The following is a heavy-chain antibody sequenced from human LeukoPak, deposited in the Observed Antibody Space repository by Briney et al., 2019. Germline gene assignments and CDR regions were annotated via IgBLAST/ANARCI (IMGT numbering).Heavy chain of an antibody. D-gene: IGHD3-10*01. J-gene: IGHJ4*02. CDR2: ISGDESST. V-gene: IGHV3-74*01. Sequence: GGSLRLSCAASGFTFSSYWMHWVRQAPGKGLVWVSRISGDESSTSYADSVKGRFTISRDNAKNTLFLQMNSLRAEDTAVYYCAGGSTMDRGLVYCWGQGSLDTVSS. CDR3: AGGSTMDRGLVYC. CDR1: GFTFSSYW.